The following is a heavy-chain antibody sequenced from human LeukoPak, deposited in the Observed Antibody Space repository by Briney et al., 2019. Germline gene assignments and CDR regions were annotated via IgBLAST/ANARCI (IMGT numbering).Heavy chain of an antibody. CDR2: IYHSGST. CDR3: ARSPDYGDYGWFDP. J-gene: IGHJ5*02. Sequence: SQTLSFTCAVSGGSISSGGYSWSWIRQPPGKGLEWIGYIYHSGSTYYNPSLKSRVTISVDRSKNQFSLKLSSVTAADTAVYYFARSPDYGDYGWFDPWGQGTLVTVSS. D-gene: IGHD4-17*01. V-gene: IGHV4-30-2*01. CDR1: GGSISSGGYS.